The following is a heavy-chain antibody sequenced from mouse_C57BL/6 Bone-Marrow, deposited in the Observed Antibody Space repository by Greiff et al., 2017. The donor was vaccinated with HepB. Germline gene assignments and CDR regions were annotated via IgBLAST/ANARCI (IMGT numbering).Heavy chain of an antibody. V-gene: IGHV5-16*01. CDR2: INYDGSST. CDR1: GFTFSDYY. Sequence: EVQVVESEGGLVQPGSSMKLSCTASGFTFSDYYMAWVRQVPEKGLEWVANINYDGSSTYYLDSLKSRFIISRDNAKNILYLQMSSLKSEDTATYYCARDEAGYFDVWGTGTTVTVSS. J-gene: IGHJ1*03. CDR3: ARDEAGYFDV.